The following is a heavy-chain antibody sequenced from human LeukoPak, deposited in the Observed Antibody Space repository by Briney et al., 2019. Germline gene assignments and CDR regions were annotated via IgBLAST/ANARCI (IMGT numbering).Heavy chain of an antibody. V-gene: IGHV3-30*02. CDR3: AKDALWFGELSGSDAFDI. J-gene: IGHJ3*02. Sequence: PGGSLRLSCAASGFTFSSYGMHWVRQAPGKGLEWVAFIRYDGSNKYYADSVKGRFTISRDNSKNTLYLQMNSLRAEDTAVYYCAKDALWFGELSGSDAFDIWGQGTMVTVSS. CDR1: GFTFSSYG. D-gene: IGHD3-10*01. CDR2: IRYDGSNK.